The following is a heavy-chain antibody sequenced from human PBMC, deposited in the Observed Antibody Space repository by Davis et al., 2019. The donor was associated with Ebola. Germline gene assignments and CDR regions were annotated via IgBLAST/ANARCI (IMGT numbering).Heavy chain of an antibody. CDR2: IIPLFGTA. D-gene: IGHD2-15*01. CDR1: GGNFNNYV. V-gene: IGHV1-69*13. J-gene: IGHJ4*02. Sequence: AASVKVSCKAAGGNFNNYVISWVRQAPGQGLDWMGGIIPLFGTAKYAEKFQGSVTITADASTRTAYMELSSLTSEDTAIYYCARGGVVLAARIYFDSWGQGTLVSVSS. CDR3: ARGGVVLAARIYFDS.